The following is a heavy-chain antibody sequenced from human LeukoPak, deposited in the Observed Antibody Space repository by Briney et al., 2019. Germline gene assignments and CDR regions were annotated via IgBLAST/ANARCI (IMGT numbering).Heavy chain of an antibody. V-gene: IGHV4-39*01. Sequence: SETLSLTCTVSGGSISSSSYYWGWIRQPPGKGLEWIGSIYYSGSTYYNPSLKSRVTISVDTSKNQFSLKLSSVTAADTAVYYCARREEWWFYWGQGTLVTASS. CDR3: ARREEWWFY. J-gene: IGHJ4*02. CDR1: GGSISSSSYY. D-gene: IGHD2-15*01. CDR2: IYYSGST.